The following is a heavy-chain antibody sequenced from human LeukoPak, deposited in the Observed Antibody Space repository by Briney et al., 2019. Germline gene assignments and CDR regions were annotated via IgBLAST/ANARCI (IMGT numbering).Heavy chain of an antibody. J-gene: IGHJ5*02. V-gene: IGHV3-23*01. Sequence: PGGSLRLSCAASGFTFSSYAMSWVRQAPGKGLEWVSAISGSGGSTYYADSVKGRFTISRDNPKNTLYLQMNSLRAEDTAVYYCAKGRQYYYDSSAPGFDPWGQGTLVTVSS. CDR3: AKGRQYYYDSSAPGFDP. D-gene: IGHD3-22*01. CDR2: ISGSGGST. CDR1: GFTFSSYA.